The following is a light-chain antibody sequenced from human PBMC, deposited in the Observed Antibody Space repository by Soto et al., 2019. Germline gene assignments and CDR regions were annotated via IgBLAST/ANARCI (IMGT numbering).Light chain of an antibody. J-gene: IGKJ1*01. CDR1: QSISTS. CDR3: QQYNSYSRT. Sequence: DIQMTQSPSTLSASVGDRFTLTCRASQSISTSLAWYQQKPGKAPKLLIYKASSLESGVPSRFSGSGSGTEFTLTISSLQPDDFATYYCQQYNSYSRTFGQGTKVDIK. V-gene: IGKV1-5*03. CDR2: KAS.